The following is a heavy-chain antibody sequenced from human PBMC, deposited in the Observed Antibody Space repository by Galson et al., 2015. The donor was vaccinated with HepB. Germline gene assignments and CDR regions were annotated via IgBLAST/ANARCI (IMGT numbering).Heavy chain of an antibody. CDR1: GFTFNSYG. D-gene: IGHD5-24*01. CDR2: ITYDGTNK. J-gene: IGHJ4*02. V-gene: IGHV3-30*03. CDR3: VKGGGYRAIRGRGGFDS. Sequence: SLRLSCAASGFTFNSYGMHWVRQAPGKGLQWVAVITYDGTNKFYARSVKGRFTISRDNSGNTLFLQMNSLRPEVTALYYCVKGGGYRAIRGRGGFDSWGQGALVTVSS.